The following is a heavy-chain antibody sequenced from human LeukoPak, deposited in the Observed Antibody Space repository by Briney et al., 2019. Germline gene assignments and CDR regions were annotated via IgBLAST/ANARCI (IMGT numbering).Heavy chain of an antibody. CDR2: IKQDGSEK. CDR1: GFTFSSYW. V-gene: IGHV3-7*01. Sequence: GGSLRLSCAASGFTFSSYWMSWVRQAPGKGLEWVANIKQDGSEKYYVDSVKGRFTISRDNAKNSLYLQMNSLRAEDTAVYYCARIAVAGTGPWYYFDYWGQGTLDTVSS. D-gene: IGHD6-19*01. CDR3: ARIAVAGTGPWYYFDY. J-gene: IGHJ4*02.